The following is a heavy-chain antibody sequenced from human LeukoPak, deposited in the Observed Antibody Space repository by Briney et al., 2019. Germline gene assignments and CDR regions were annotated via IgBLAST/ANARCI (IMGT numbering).Heavy chain of an antibody. D-gene: IGHD6-6*01. CDR2: IYHSGST. J-gene: IGHJ6*03. CDR1: GFTFRNYL. CDR3: ARDWSSSSDYYYYYMDV. V-gene: IGHV4-4*02. Sequence: GSLRLSCAASGFTFRNYLMNWVRQPPGKGLEWIGEIYHSGSTNYNPSLKSRVTMSVDTSKNQFSLKLSSVTAADTAVYYCARDWSSSSDYYYYYMDVWGKGTTVTVSS.